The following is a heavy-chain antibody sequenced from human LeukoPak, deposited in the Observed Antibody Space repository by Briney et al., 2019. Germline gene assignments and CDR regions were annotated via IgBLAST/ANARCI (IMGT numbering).Heavy chain of an antibody. CDR2: IYYSGST. D-gene: IGHD3-10*01. CDR1: GGSISSSSYY. J-gene: IGHJ1*01. Sequence: PSETLSLTCTVSGGSISSSSYYWGWIRQPPGKGLEWFGSIYYSGSTYYNPSLKSRVTISVDTSKNQFSLKLSSVTPADTAVSYCSRGHLWGNWGQGSLVTVSS. CDR3: SRGHLWGN. V-gene: IGHV4-39*01.